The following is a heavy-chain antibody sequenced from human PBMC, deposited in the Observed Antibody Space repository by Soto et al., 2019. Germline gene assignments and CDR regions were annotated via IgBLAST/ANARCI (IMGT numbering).Heavy chain of an antibody. V-gene: IGHV3-7*03. Sequence: EVQLVESGGGLVQPGGSLRLSCAASGFTFSSYWMDWVRQAPGKGLEWVANINQDGSEKHYIDSVKGRFTISRDNAKNSLYLQMHSLRAEDTALYYCTKRATTVPTPGNYFDSWGQGTLVTVSS. CDR2: INQDGSEK. CDR3: TKRATTVPTPGNYFDS. CDR1: GFTFSSYW. D-gene: IGHD1-1*01. J-gene: IGHJ4*02.